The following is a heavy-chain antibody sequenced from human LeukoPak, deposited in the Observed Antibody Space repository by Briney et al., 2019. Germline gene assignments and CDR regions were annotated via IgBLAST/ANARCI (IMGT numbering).Heavy chain of an antibody. CDR3: ASLPYCSGGSCHAEGFDP. CDR1: GFTFSSYS. CDR2: ISSSSNFV. V-gene: IGHV3-21*01. J-gene: IGHJ5*02. D-gene: IGHD2-15*01. Sequence: PGGSLRLSCAASGFTFSSYSMNWVRQAPGKGLEWVPSISSSSNFVFYADSVKGRFTISRDNAKNSLFLQMNSLRAEDTAVYYCASLPYCSGGSCHAEGFDPWGQGTLVTVSS.